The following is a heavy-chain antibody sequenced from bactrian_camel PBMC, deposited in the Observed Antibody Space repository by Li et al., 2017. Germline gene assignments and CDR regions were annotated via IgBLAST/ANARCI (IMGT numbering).Heavy chain of an antibody. D-gene: IGHD2*01. Sequence: VQLVESGGGAVQPGGSLRLSCAASGFSATRTRMYWVRQAPGKGLEWVSDISSGGGTTNYGDSVKGRFTISRDNAKNTLYLRLNVLKIEDTAMYYCARNIGTWSLADWGQGTQVTVS. CDR1: GFSATRTR. J-gene: IGHJ4*01. CDR2: ISSGGGTT. CDR3: ARNIGTWSLAD. V-gene: IGHV3S42*01.